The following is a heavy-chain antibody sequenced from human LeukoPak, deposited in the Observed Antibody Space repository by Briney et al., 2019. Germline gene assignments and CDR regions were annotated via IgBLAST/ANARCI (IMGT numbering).Heavy chain of an antibody. CDR1: GASITTYA. V-gene: IGHV4-4*07. Sequence: PSETLSLTCTISGASITTYAWSWIRQPAGKGLEWIGRIYTSGSTNYNPSLKSRVTMSVDTSKNQFSLKLSSVTAADTAVYYCARAGIRGSNYYDSSGYYLDYWGQGTLVTVSS. J-gene: IGHJ4*02. CDR2: IYTSGST. CDR3: ARAGIRGSNYYDSSGYYLDY. D-gene: IGHD3-22*01.